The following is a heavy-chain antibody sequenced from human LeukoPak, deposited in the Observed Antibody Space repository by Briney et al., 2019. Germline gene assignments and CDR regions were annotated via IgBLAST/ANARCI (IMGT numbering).Heavy chain of an antibody. CDR1: GGSISSGGYY. CDR3: ARSPSYDFWSGVRDFDY. D-gene: IGHD3/OR15-3a*01. Sequence: SETLSLTCTVSGGSISSGGYYWSWIRQPPGKGLEWIGYIYHSGSTYYNPSLKSRVTISVDRSKNQFSLKLRSVTAADTAVYYCARSPSYDFWSGVRDFDYWGQGTLVTVSS. CDR2: IYHSGST. J-gene: IGHJ4*02. V-gene: IGHV4-30-2*02.